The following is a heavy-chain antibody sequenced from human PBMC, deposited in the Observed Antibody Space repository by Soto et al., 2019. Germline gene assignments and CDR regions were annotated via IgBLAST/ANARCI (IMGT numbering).Heavy chain of an antibody. Sequence: EVQLVESGGGLVQPGGSLRLSCAASGFTFSSYDMQWVRQATGKGLEWVSAIGTAGDTYYPGSVKGRFTISRENAKNSLYLQMNSLRAGDTAVYYCARAFPGSTRPYYYYYGMDVWGQGTTVTVSS. V-gene: IGHV3-13*01. CDR2: IGTAGDT. D-gene: IGHD2-2*01. CDR1: GFTFSSYD. CDR3: ARAFPGSTRPYYYYYGMDV. J-gene: IGHJ6*02.